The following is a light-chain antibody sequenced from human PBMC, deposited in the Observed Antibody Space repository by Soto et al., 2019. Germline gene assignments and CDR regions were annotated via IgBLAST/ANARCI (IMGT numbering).Light chain of an antibody. CDR3: SSYTTSSLYV. V-gene: IGLV2-14*03. J-gene: IGLJ1*01. Sequence: QSVLTQPASVSGSPGQSITISCTGTSNDVGGYNYVSWYQQHPSKDPKIIIYDVNYRPSGVSDRFSGSKSGNTASLTISGLQAEDEADYYCSSYTTSSLYVFGTGTKVTVL. CDR1: SNDVGGYNY. CDR2: DVN.